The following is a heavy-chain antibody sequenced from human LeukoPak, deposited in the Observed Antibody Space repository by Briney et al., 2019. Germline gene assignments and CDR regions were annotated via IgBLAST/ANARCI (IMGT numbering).Heavy chain of an antibody. V-gene: IGHV4-61*02. CDR1: GGSISSGSYY. D-gene: IGHD3-3*01. Sequence: PSETLSLTCTVSGGSISSGSYYWSWIRQPAGKGLEWIGRIYTSGSTNYNPSLKSRVTISVDTSKNQFSLKLSSVTAADTAVYYCETPGALRFLEWFAFDYWGQGTLVTVSS. CDR2: IYTSGST. J-gene: IGHJ4*02. CDR3: ETPGALRFLEWFAFDY.